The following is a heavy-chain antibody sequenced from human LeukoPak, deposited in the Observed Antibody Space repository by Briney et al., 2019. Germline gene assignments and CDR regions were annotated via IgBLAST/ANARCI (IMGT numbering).Heavy chain of an antibody. D-gene: IGHD1-1*01. CDR2: ITGSDGNT. J-gene: IGHJ4*02. V-gene: IGHV3-23*01. CDR1: GFTFSRYA. Sequence: GGSLRLSCAASGFTFSRYAMTWVRQAPGEGLQWVSAITGSDGNTYYADSVKGRFTISRDNSKNTLYLQMNSLRAEDTAVYYCAKCPSRLERRTTRDTYFDYWGQGTLVTVSS. CDR3: AKCPSRLERRTTRDTYFDY.